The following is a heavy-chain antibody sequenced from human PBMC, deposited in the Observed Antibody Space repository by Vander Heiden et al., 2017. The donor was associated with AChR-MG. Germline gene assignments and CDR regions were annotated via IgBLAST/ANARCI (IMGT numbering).Heavy chain of an antibody. D-gene: IGHD2-15*01. J-gene: IGHJ5*02. V-gene: IGHV1-2*02. CDR1: GYPFTGYY. CDR3: ARDHGGPYSGLLGGDP. Sequence: QVQLVQSGAEVKTPGASVTVSCTASGYPFTGYYMHWGRQGPGQGLEWMGWINPNSGGTNYAQKFQGRVTMTRDTSSSTAYMELSRLRSDDTAVYYCARDHGGPYSGLLGGDPWGQGTLVTVSS. CDR2: INPNSGGT.